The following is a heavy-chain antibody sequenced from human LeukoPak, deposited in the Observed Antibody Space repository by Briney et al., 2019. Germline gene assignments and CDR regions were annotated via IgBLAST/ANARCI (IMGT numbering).Heavy chain of an antibody. CDR3: AARRDGYNFDY. D-gene: IGHD5-24*01. CDR1: GYSFTSYW. CDR2: IYPGDSDT. Sequence: GEALQISCQGSGYSFTSYWIGWVRQMPGKGLEWMGIIYPGDSDTRYSPSFQGQVTISADKSISTAYLQWSSLKASDTAMYYCAARRDGYNFDYWGQGTLVTVSS. J-gene: IGHJ4*02. V-gene: IGHV5-51*01.